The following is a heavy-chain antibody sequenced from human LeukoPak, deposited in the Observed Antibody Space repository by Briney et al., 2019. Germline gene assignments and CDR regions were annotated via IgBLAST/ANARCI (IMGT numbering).Heavy chain of an antibody. D-gene: IGHD3-22*01. CDR3: AKDSRITMIVVVITTTPDY. V-gene: IGHV3-23*01. J-gene: IGHJ4*02. CDR1: GFTFSSCG. Sequence: PGGSLRLSCAASGFTFSSCGMSWVRQAPGKGLEWVSAISGSGGSTYYADSVKGRFTISRDNSKNTLYLQMNSLRAEDTAVYYCAKDSRITMIVVVITTTPDYWGQGTLVTVSS. CDR2: ISGSGGST.